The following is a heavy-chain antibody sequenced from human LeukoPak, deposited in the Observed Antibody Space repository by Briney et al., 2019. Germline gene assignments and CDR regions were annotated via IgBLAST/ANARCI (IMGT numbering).Heavy chain of an antibody. CDR1: GFTFSSYA. V-gene: IGHV3-23*01. CDR3: AKVLRFLEWLPDY. CDR2: ISGSGCST. Sequence: GGSLRLSCAASGFTFSSYAMSWVRQAPGKGLEWVSAISGSGCSTYYADSVKGRFTISRDNSKNTLYLQMNSLRAEDTAVYYCAKVLRFLEWLPDYWGQGTLVTVSS. J-gene: IGHJ4*02. D-gene: IGHD3-3*01.